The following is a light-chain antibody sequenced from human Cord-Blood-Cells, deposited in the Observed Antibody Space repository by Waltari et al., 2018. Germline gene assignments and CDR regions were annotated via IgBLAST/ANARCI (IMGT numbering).Light chain of an antibody. CDR1: SSDVGGYNY. CDR2: EVS. J-gene: IGLJ2*01. V-gene: IGLV2-8*01. Sequence: QSALTQPPSASGSPGQSVTISCTGTSSDVGGYNYVSWYQQHPGKAPKLMIYEVSKRPPGVPYRFSCSKSGNTASLTVSGLQAEDEADYYCSSYAGSNNLFGGGTKLTVL. CDR3: SSYAGSNNL.